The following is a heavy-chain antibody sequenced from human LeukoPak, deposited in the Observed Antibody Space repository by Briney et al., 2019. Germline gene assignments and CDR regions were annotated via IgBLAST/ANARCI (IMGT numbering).Heavy chain of an antibody. Sequence: GGSLRLSCAASGFTFSSYWMSWVRQAPGKGLEWVGRIRSKANSYATAYAASVKGRFTISRDDSKNTAYLQMNSLKTEDTAVYYCTRTLTGGWKDHYYYYYMDVWGKGTTVTVSS. CDR1: GFTFSSYW. D-gene: IGHD6-19*01. V-gene: IGHV3-73*01. CDR2: IRSKANSYAT. CDR3: TRTLTGGWKDHYYYYYMDV. J-gene: IGHJ6*03.